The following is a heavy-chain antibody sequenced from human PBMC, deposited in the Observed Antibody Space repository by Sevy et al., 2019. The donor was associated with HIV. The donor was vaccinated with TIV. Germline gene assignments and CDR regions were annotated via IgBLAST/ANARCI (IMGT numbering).Heavy chain of an antibody. Sequence: GGSLRLSCAASGFTFSSYSMNWVRQAPGKGLEWVSSISSSSSYIFYADSVKGRFTISRDNAKNSGYLQMNSLRAEDTAVYYCARDRGVGTSSYGMDVWGQGTTVTVSS. V-gene: IGHV3-21*01. CDR2: ISSSSSYI. D-gene: IGHD1-26*01. CDR3: ARDRGVGTSSYGMDV. CDR1: GFTFSSYS. J-gene: IGHJ6*02.